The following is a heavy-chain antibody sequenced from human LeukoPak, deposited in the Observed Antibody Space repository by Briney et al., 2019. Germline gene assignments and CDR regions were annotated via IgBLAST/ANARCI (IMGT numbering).Heavy chain of an antibody. D-gene: IGHD3-9*01. CDR2: INHSGST. CDR3: ARGSSSLVRWFDP. J-gene: IGHJ5*02. CDR1: GGSFSGYY. Sequence: SETLSLTCAVYGGSFSGYYWSWIRQPPGKGLEWIGEINHSGSTNYNPSLKSRVTISVDTSKNQFSLKLSSVTAADTAVYYCARGSSSLVRWFDPWGQGTLVTVSS. V-gene: IGHV4-34*01.